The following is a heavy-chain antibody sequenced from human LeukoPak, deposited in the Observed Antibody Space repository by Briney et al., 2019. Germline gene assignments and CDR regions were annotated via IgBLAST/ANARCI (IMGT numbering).Heavy chain of an antibody. Sequence: GGSLRLSCAVSGYPFSSFALSWVRQAPGKGLEWVSSINRSTETTLYADSVKGRFTISRDNSKNTGFLQMNNLRAEDTAIYYCAKRAAVSGVVGPFDYWGQGTLVTVSS. V-gene: IGHV3-23*01. CDR3: AKRAAVSGVVGPFDY. CDR2: INRSTETT. D-gene: IGHD6-19*01. J-gene: IGHJ4*02. CDR1: GYPFSSFA.